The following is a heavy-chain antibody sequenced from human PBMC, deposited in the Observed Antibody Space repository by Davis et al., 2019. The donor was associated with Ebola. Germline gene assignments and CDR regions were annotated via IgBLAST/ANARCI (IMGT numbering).Heavy chain of an antibody. V-gene: IGHV3-21*01. J-gene: IGHJ4*02. CDR1: GFTFSSYS. CDR2: ISSSSSYI. CDR3: ARDPFTIFGVGAYDY. Sequence: PGGSLRLSCAASGFTFSSYSMNWVRQAPGKGLEWVSSISSSSSYIYYADSVKGRFTISRDNAKNSLYLQMNSLRAEDTAVYYCARDPFTIFGVGAYDYWGQGTLVTVSS. D-gene: IGHD3-3*01.